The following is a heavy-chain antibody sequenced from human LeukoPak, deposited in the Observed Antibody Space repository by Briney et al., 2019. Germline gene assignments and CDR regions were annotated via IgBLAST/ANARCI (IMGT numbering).Heavy chain of an antibody. D-gene: IGHD3-22*01. CDR1: GFTFSSYG. CDR3: ARDSSGYYY. Sequence: PGGSLRLSCAASGFTFSSYGMHWVRQAPGKGLEWVAIIWYDGSNKDYADSVKGRFTISRDNSKNTLYLQMNSLRAEDTAVYYCARDSSGYYYWGQGTLVTVSS. J-gene: IGHJ4*02. V-gene: IGHV3-33*01. CDR2: IWYDGSNK.